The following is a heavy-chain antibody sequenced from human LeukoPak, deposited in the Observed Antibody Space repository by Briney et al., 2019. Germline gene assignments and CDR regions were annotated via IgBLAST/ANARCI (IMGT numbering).Heavy chain of an antibody. Sequence: GGSLRLSCAASGFTFSSYAMTWVRQAPGKGLEWVSTISGSGSNTYYADAVKGRFTISRDNSKNTLYLQMHSLRAEDTAVYYCAKGLLSTSGSYYYYWGQGTLVTVSS. V-gene: IGHV3-23*01. D-gene: IGHD3-10*01. CDR3: AKGLLSTSGSYYYY. CDR1: GFTFSSYA. J-gene: IGHJ4*02. CDR2: ISGSGSNT.